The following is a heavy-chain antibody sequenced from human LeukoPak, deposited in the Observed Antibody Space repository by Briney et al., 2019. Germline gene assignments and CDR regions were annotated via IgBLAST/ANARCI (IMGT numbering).Heavy chain of an antibody. V-gene: IGHV3-48*01. CDR1: GFTFSSYS. J-gene: IGHJ4*02. CDR3: ARDGSIFGVGNFDY. D-gene: IGHD3-3*01. CDR2: ISSSSSTI. Sequence: TGGSLRLSCAASGFTFSSYSMNWVRQAPGKGLEWVSYISSSSSTIYYADSVKGRFTISRDNAKNSLYLQMNSLRAEDTAVYYCARDGSIFGVGNFDYWGQGTLVTVSS.